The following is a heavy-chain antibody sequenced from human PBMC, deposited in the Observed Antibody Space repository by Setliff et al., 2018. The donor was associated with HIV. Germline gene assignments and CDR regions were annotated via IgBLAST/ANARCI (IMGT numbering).Heavy chain of an antibody. CDR1: GYSISSGYY. J-gene: IGHJ4*02. Sequence: PSETLSLTCAVSGYSISSGYYWGWIRQPPGKGLEWIGNIYDSGHTFYNPSLKSRVTISVDTSKNQFSLKLTSVTAADTAVYYCARARGLQDSGYDYVLYYFDYWGQGTRVTVSS. V-gene: IGHV4-38-2*01. CDR3: ARARGLQDSGYDYVLYYFDY. CDR2: IYDSGHT. D-gene: IGHD5-12*01.